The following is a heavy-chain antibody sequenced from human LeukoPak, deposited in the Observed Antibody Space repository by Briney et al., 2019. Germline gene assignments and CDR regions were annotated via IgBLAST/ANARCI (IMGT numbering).Heavy chain of an antibody. V-gene: IGHV3-48*04. Sequence: PGGSLRLSCAASGFTFSSYSMNWVRQAPGKGLEWVSSISSGGYTIKYHDSVRGRFIISRDNANNSLYLQMNSLRGDDTASYYCATDSSGFSYWGQGTLVTVPS. CDR2: ISSGGYTI. J-gene: IGHJ4*02. CDR3: ATDSSGFSY. D-gene: IGHD3-22*01. CDR1: GFTFSSYS.